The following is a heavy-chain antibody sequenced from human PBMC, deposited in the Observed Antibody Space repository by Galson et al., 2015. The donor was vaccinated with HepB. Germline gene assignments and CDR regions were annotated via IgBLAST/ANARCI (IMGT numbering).Heavy chain of an antibody. V-gene: IGHV3-9*01. CDR2: ISWNSGDI. D-gene: IGHD4-23*01. Sequence: SLRLSCAASGFTYDDYAMHWVRQAPGKGLEWVSGISWNSGDIGYADSVKGRFTISRDNAKNSLYLQMNSLRAEDTALYYCAKEIHGGSLPNYFDNWGQGTLVTVSS. J-gene: IGHJ4*02. CDR3: AKEIHGGSLPNYFDN. CDR1: GFTYDDYA.